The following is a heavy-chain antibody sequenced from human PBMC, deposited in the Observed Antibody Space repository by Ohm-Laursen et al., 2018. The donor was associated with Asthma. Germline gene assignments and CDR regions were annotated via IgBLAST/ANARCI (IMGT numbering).Heavy chain of an antibody. V-gene: IGHV4-39*07. CDR2: IHHTGKR. D-gene: IGHD5-24*01. CDR1: GGSISSGRHY. Sequence: GTLSLTCTVSGGSISSGRHYWGWVRQPPGKGLESIGNIHHTGKRDYNPSLESRVTISIDTSTNQFSLKLSSVTAADTAVYYCARGHGYNLYWGQGTLVTVSS. J-gene: IGHJ4*02. CDR3: ARGHGYNLY.